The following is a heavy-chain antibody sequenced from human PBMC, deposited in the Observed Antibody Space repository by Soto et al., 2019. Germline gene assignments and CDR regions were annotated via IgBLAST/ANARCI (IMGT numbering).Heavy chain of an antibody. D-gene: IGHD3-10*01. CDR2: IDARSGGT. CDR3: ATDDYGIFQY. CDR1: GYPFTTYY. J-gene: IGHJ4*02. Sequence: HVQLVQSGTEVKKPGASVRVSCMVSGYPFTTYYIHWVRQAPGQGLEWMGWIDARSGGTVYEQKFQGRVTMTRDTSISTVYMDLSGLTSDDTALYYCATDDYGIFQYWGQGSLVTVSS. V-gene: IGHV1-2*02.